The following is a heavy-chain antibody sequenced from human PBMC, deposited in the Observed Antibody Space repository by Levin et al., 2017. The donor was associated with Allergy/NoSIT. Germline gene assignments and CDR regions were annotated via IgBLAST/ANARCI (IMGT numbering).Heavy chain of an antibody. J-gene: IGHJ4*02. CDR2: ISYDGKSR. CDR3: ARVARGSDWYVNHFDY. D-gene: IGHD6-13*01. Sequence: SGESLKISCAVSGFTFSSYAMHWVRQAPGKGLEWVAVISYDGKSRYYADSVKGRFTIARDNSKNTLFLQMNSLRSEDTAVYHCARVARGSDWYVNHFDYWGQGTLVTVSS. V-gene: IGHV3-30*04. CDR1: GFTFSSYA.